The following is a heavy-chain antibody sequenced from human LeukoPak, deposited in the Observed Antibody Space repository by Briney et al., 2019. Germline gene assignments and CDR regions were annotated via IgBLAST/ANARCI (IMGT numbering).Heavy chain of an antibody. CDR1: GGSISSGGYY. CDR2: IYYSGST. J-gene: IGHJ6*03. D-gene: IGHD5-12*01. V-gene: IGHV4-31*03. CDR3: AXXXRATPWDYYYYMDV. Sequence: SETLSLTCTVSGGSISSGGYYWSWIRQHPGKGLEWIGYIYYSGSTYYNPSLKSRVTISVDTSNNQFSLKLSSVTAADTAVYYXAXXXRATPWDYYYYMDVWGKGTTVTVSS.